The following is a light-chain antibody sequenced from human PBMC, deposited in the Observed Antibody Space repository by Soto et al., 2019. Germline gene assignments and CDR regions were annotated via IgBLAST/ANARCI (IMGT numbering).Light chain of an antibody. CDR3: QQYGRSLWT. Sequence: EIVLTQSPGTLSLSPGERVTLSCRASQSVSSNYLAWYQQKPGQAPRLLIYEASSRATGIPHRFSGSGSGTDFTLTITRLEPKDFAVYYCQQYGRSLWTFGQGTKVEIK. V-gene: IGKV3-20*01. CDR2: EAS. CDR1: QSVSSNY. J-gene: IGKJ1*01.